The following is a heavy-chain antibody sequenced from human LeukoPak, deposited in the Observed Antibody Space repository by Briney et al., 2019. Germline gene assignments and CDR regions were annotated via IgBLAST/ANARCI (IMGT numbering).Heavy chain of an antibody. CDR1: GFSFSSYA. CDR3: AKSLESTNYYYHMDV. J-gene: IGHJ6*03. Sequence: PGGSLRLSCATSGFSFSSYAMSWVRQAPGKGLEWVSAMSSSDDGRYYAASVRGRFTISRDTSRSTLYLQTNSLRAEDTAVYYCAKSLESTNYYYHMDVWGKGTTVIISS. D-gene: IGHD2-2*01. CDR2: MSSSDDGR. V-gene: IGHV3-23*01.